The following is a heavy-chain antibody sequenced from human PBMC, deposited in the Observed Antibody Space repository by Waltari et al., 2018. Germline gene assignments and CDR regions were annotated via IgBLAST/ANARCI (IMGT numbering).Heavy chain of an antibody. CDR1: GYSISSGYY. CDR2: INHSGST. CDR3: ARGRTSQRPDY. J-gene: IGHJ4*02. Sequence: QVQLQESGPGLVKPSETLSLTCAVSGYSISSGYYWGWIRQPPGKGLEWIGEINHSGSTNYNPSLKSRVTISVDTSKNQFSLKLSSVTAADTAVYYCARGRTSQRPDYWGQGTLVTVSS. V-gene: IGHV4-38-2*01.